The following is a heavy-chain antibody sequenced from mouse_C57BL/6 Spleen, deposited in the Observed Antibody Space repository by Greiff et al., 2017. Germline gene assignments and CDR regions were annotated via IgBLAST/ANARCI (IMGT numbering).Heavy chain of an antibody. CDR3: ARDNDSYFDY. D-gene: IGHD2-4*01. J-gene: IGHJ2*01. V-gene: IGHV1-7*01. Sequence: QVKLQQSGAELAKPGDSVKLSCKVSGYTFTSYWMHRVKQRPGQGLEWMGYNNPSSGYTKYNQKFKDKATLTADKSSSTEYMQLSTLTYEDSAVYCCARDNDSYFDYWGHGTTLTVSS. CDR2: NNPSSGYT. CDR1: GYTFTSYW.